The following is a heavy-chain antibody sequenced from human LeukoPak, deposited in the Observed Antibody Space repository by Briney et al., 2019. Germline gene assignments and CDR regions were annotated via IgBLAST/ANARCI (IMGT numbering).Heavy chain of an antibody. V-gene: IGHV4-34*01. CDR2: INHSGST. CDR1: GGSFSGYY. CDR3: ARVSTISKYYCSGGSCYLGWFDP. J-gene: IGHJ5*02. Sequence: SETLSLTCAVYGGSFSGYYWSWIRQPPGKGLEWIGEINHSGSTNYNPSLKSRVTISVDTSKNQFSLKLSSVTAADTAVYYCARVSTISKYYCSGGSCYLGWFDPWGQGTLVTVSS. D-gene: IGHD2-15*01.